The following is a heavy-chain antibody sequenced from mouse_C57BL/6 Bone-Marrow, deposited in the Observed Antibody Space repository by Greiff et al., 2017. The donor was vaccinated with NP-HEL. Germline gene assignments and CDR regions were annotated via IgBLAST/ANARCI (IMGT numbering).Heavy chain of an antibody. V-gene: IGHV7-3*01. CDR3: ARSSRNYVLFDY. CDR1: GFTFTDYY. D-gene: IGHD2-1*01. CDR2: IRNKANGYTT. J-gene: IGHJ2*01. Sequence: EVKVEESGGGLVQPGGSLSLSCAASGFTFTDYYMSWVRQPPGKALEWLGFIRNKANGYTTEYSASVKGRFTISRDNSQSILYLQMNALRAEDSATYYCARSSRNYVLFDYWGQGTTLTVSS.